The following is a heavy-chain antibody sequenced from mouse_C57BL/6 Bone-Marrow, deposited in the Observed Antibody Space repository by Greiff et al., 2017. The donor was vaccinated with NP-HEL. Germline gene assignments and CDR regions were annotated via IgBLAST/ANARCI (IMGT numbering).Heavy chain of an antibody. J-gene: IGHJ2*01. CDR2: IDPENGDT. Sequence: EVQLQESGAELVRPGASVKLSCTASGFNIKDDYMHWVKQRPEQGLEWIGWIDPENGDTEYASKFQGKATITADTSSNTAYLQLSSLTSDDTAVYYCTFIYYCYDESWGQGTTLTVSS. CDR1: GFNIKDDY. D-gene: IGHD2-2*01. V-gene: IGHV14-4*01. CDR3: TFIYYCYDES.